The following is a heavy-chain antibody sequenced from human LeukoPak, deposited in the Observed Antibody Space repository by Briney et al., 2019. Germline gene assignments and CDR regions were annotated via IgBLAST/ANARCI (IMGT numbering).Heavy chain of an antibody. CDR3: ARDQGNGDYPDWFDP. V-gene: IGHV1-18*01. CDR2: IGAYNGNI. CDR1: GYTFTSYG. J-gene: IGHJ5*02. Sequence: ASVKVSCKASGYTFTSYGISWVRQAPGQGLEWMGWIGAYNGNINYAQKLQGRVTMTTDTSTRTAYMELRSLRSDDTAVYYCARDQGNGDYPDWFDPWGQGTLVTVSS. D-gene: IGHD4-17*01.